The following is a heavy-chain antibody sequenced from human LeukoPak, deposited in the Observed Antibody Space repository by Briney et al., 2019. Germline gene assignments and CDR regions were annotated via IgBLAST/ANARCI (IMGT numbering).Heavy chain of an antibody. CDR2: ISWNSGSI. CDR1: GFTFDDYA. V-gene: IGHV3-9*01. Sequence: GRSLRLSCAASGFTFDDYAMHWVRQAPGKGLEWVSGISWNSGSIGYPDSVKGRFTISRDNAKNSLYLQMNSLRAEDTALYYCAKDGYYGSGMNYGMDVWGQGTTVTVSS. J-gene: IGHJ6*02. CDR3: AKDGYYGSGMNYGMDV. D-gene: IGHD3-10*01.